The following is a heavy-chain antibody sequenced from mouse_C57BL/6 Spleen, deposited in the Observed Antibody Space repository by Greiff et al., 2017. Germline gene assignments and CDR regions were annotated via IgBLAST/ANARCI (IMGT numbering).Heavy chain of an antibody. D-gene: IGHD1-1*02. CDR1: GYTFTSYW. J-gene: IGHJ2*01. V-gene: IGHV1-64*01. CDR3: ARSSDGGYFDY. Sequence: QVQLKQPGAELVKPGASVKLSCKASGYTFTSYWMHWVKQRPGQGLEWIGMIHPNSGSTNYNEKFKSKATLTVDKSSSTAYMQLSSLTSEDSAVYYCARSSDGGYFDYWGQGTTLTVSS. CDR2: IHPNSGST.